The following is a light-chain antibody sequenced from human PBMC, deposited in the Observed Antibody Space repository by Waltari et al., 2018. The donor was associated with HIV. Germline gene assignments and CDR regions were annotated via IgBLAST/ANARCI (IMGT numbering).Light chain of an antibody. CDR3: CSFAGPYSWV. Sequence: ALTQPRSVSGSPGQSVTISCTGSTSNIGNTKYVSWYQHNPGKVPKLIIYDGTKRPSGVPDRISGSKSGNTASLTISGLQAEDEADDYCCSFAGPYSWVFGEGTKLTVL. CDR1: TSNIGNTKY. J-gene: IGLJ3*02. CDR2: DGT. V-gene: IGLV2-11*01.